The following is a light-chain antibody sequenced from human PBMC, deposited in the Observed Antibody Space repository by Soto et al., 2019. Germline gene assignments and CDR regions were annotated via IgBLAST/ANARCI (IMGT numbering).Light chain of an antibody. V-gene: IGKV1-5*01. CDR2: DAS. CDR1: QSISSW. J-gene: IGKJ1*01. Sequence: DIPMTQSPSTLSASVGDRVTITCRVSQSISSWLAWYQQKPGKAPKLLIYDASSLESGVPSRFSGSGSGTEFTLTISSLQPDDFATYYCQQYNSYSQTFGQGTKVHIK. CDR3: QQYNSYSQT.